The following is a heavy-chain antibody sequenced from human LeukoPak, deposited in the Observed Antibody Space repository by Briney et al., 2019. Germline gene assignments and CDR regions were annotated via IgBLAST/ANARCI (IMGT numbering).Heavy chain of an antibody. Sequence: GESLKISCKGSGYSFTSYWIGWVRQMPGKGLEWMGIICPGDSDTRYSPSFQGQVTISADKSISTAYLQWSSLKASDTAMYYCASGYYDYVWGSYRPPGFDYWGQGTLVTVSS. J-gene: IGHJ4*02. V-gene: IGHV5-51*01. CDR1: GYSFTSYW. CDR3: ASGYYDYVWGSYRPPGFDY. CDR2: ICPGDSDT. D-gene: IGHD3-16*02.